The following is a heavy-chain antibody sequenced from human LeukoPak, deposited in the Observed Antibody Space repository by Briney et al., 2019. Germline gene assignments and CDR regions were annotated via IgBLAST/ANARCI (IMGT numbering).Heavy chain of an antibody. V-gene: IGHV3-53*01. D-gene: IGHD5-24*01. CDR2: IYSGGST. J-gene: IGHJ4*02. CDR3: ARGPHRDGYNY. Sequence: GGSLRLSCGASGFTVSSNYMSCVRQAPGKGLEWVSVIYSGGSTYYADSVKGRFTISRDNSKKTLYLQMNSLRAEETAVYYCARGPHRDGYNYWGQGTLVTVSS. CDR1: GFTVSSNY.